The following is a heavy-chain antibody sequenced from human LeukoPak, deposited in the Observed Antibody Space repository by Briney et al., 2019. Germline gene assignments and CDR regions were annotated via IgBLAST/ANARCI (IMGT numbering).Heavy chain of an antibody. V-gene: IGHV3-74*01. CDR2: ISSDGTNT. CDR1: GFTFSSSW. J-gene: IGHJ6*03. Sequence: PGGSLRLSCAASGFTFSSSWMHWVRQVPGTGPVWVSRISSDGTNTYYADSVKGRFSISRDNAKNTLYLQMNSLRAEDTAIYYCARVHYYYYMDVWGKGTTVTVS. D-gene: IGHD3-10*01. CDR3: ARVHYYYYMDV.